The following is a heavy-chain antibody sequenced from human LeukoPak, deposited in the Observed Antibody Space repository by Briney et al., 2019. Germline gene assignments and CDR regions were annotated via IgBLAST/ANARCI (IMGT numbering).Heavy chain of an antibody. CDR2: THHSGNT. J-gene: IGHJ3*02. CDR3: ARWEVRLNAFEM. V-gene: IGHV4-61*05. CDR1: SGSISGSISGNRLY. D-gene: IGHD3-10*01. Sequence: SETLSLTCTVSSGSISGSISGNRLYWNWIRQPPGKGLEWIGYTHHSGNTLYNPSLKSRVTTSVDTSKNQFSLSLSSVTAADTAVYYCARWEVRLNAFEMWGQGTMVTVSS.